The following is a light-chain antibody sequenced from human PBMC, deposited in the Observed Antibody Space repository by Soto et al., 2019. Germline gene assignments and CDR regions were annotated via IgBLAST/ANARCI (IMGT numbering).Light chain of an antibody. Sequence: EIVMTQSPATLSVTPGGRATLSCRASQSVRSNLAWFQQKPGQAPRLLIYGASTMATGIPARFSGSESGTEFTLTISSLQSEDFAVYYCQQYNNWPLTFGGGTKVEIK. CDR3: QQYNNWPLT. J-gene: IGKJ4*01. CDR2: GAS. V-gene: IGKV3-15*01. CDR1: QSVRSN.